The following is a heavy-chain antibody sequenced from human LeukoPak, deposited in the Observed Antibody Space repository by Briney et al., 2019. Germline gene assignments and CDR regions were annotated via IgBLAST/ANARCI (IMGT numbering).Heavy chain of an antibody. D-gene: IGHD1-7*01. V-gene: IGHV3-30*02. Sequence: GGSLRLSCAASGFSFSSYGMHWVRQAPGKGLEWVAFIRYDGSNRYYADSVKGRFTISRDNSKNTQYLQMNSLRAEDTAVYYCATAGNYRFDYWGQGTLVTVSS. CDR2: IRYDGSNR. J-gene: IGHJ4*02. CDR1: GFSFSSYG. CDR3: ATAGNYRFDY.